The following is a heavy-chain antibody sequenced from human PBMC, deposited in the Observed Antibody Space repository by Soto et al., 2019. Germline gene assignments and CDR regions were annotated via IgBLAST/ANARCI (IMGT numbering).Heavy chain of an antibody. V-gene: IGHV3-33*01. Sequence: GGSLRLSCAASGFTFSSYGMHWVRQAPGKGLEWVAVIWYDGSNKYYADSVKGRFTISRDNSKNTLYLQMNSLRAEDTAVYYCARDTGGASYYDILTGYYRDYYYYGMDVWGQGTTVTVSS. CDR2: IWYDGSNK. J-gene: IGHJ6*02. D-gene: IGHD3-9*01. CDR3: ARDTGGASYYDILTGYYRDYYYYGMDV. CDR1: GFTFSSYG.